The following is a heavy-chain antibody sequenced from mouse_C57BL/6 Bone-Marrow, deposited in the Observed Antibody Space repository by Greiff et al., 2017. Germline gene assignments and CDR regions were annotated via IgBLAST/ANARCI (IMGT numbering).Heavy chain of an antibody. CDR2: IWSGGST. D-gene: IGHD2-1*01. Sequence: VNVVESGPGLVQPSQSLSITCTVSGFSLTSYGVHWVRQPPGKGLEWLGVIWSGGSTDYTAAFISRLRISKDNSKRQVFFKMHSLQADDTAIYYCAVYGNYPLAMDYWGQGTSVTVSS. J-gene: IGHJ4*01. CDR1: GFSLTSYG. CDR3: AVYGNYPLAMDY. V-gene: IGHV2-4*01.